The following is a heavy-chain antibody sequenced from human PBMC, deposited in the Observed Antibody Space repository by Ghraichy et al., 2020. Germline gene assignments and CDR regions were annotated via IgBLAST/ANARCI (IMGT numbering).Heavy chain of an antibody. Sequence: SETLSLTCSVYGGSFSGYYWSWIRQPPGKGLEWIGEINHSGSTNYNPSLKSRVTISVDTSKNQFSLKLSSVTAAYTAVYYCARAVGVIDYWGQGTLVTVSS. CDR1: GGSFSGYY. CDR2: INHSGST. V-gene: IGHV4-34*01. CDR3: ARAVGVIDY. J-gene: IGHJ4*02. D-gene: IGHD3-16*01.